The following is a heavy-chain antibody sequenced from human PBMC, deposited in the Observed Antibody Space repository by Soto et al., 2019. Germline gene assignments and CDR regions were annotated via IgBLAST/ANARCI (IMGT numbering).Heavy chain of an antibody. V-gene: IGHV3-30*18. Sequence: EGSLRLSCVVSGFIFSNYVMYFVRLAPDKELWCFAVISSDGSEKYNQDSVRDRFTISKDNSKNTLYLQMNNLRPEDTAMYYCANSCTTLTTSLDFWGQGALVTV. CDR2: ISSDGSEK. J-gene: IGHJ4*02. D-gene: IGHD2-8*01. CDR1: GFIFSNYV. CDR3: ANSCTTLTTSLDF.